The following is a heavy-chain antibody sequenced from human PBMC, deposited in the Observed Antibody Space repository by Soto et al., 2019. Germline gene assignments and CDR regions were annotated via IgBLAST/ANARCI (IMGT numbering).Heavy chain of an antibody. CDR1: GGSFSGYY. CDR2: INHSGST. V-gene: IGHV4-34*01. CDR3: ARDKITGLFDY. J-gene: IGHJ4*02. Sequence: QVQLQQWGAGLLKPSETLSLTCAVYGGSFSGYYWPWIRQPPGTGLEWIGEINHSGSTNYNPSHKSRVTISVDTSKNQFSLKLTSVTAADTAVYYCARDKITGLFDYWGQGTLVTVSS. D-gene: IGHD2-8*02.